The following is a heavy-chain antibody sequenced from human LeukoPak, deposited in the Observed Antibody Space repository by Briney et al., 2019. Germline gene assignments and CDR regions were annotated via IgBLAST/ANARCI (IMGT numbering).Heavy chain of an antibody. V-gene: IGHV4-59*01. CDR2: IYYSGST. D-gene: IGHD5-24*01. CDR3: ARDREDGYNPRYFDL. CDR1: GGSISSYY. Sequence: KPSETLSLTCTVSGGSISSYYWSWIRQPPGKGLEWIGYIYYSGSTNYNPSLKSRVTISVDTSKNQFSLKLSSVTAADTAVYYCARDREDGYNPRYFDLWGRGTLVTVSS. J-gene: IGHJ2*01.